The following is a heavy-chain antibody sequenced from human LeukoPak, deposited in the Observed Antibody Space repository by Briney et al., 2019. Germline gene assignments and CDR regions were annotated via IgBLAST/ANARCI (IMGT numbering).Heavy chain of an antibody. Sequence: GGSLRLSCEGSGFTFDDYAMNWVRQAPGKGLEWVSGISWNSGSIGYADSVKGRFTISRDNAKNSLYLQMNSLRAEDTALYYCARDSYNNPWCFDYWGQGTLVTVSS. CDR3: ARDSYNNPWCFDY. V-gene: IGHV3-9*01. CDR2: ISWNSGSI. D-gene: IGHD1-14*01. J-gene: IGHJ4*02. CDR1: GFTFDDYA.